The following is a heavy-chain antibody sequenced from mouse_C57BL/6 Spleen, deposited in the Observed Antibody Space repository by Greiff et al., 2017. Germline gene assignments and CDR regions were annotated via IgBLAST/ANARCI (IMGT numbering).Heavy chain of an antibody. Sequence: VQLVESGPGLVAPSQSLSITCTVSGFSLTSYAISWVRQPPGKGLEWLGVIGTGGGTNYNSALKSRLSISKDNSKSQVFLKMNSLQTDDTARYYCARECYYDYDEAWFAYWGQGTLVTVSA. CDR3: ARECYYDYDEAWFAY. J-gene: IGHJ3*01. D-gene: IGHD2-4*01. CDR2: IGTGGGT. V-gene: IGHV2-9-1*01. CDR1: GFSLTSYA.